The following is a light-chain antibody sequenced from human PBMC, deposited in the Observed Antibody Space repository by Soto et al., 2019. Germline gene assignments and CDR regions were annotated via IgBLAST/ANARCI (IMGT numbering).Light chain of an antibody. CDR1: SSNIGSND. CDR2: AND. Sequence: QSVLTQPPSASGTPGQRVSISCSGSSSNIGSNDVYWYQLVPGTAPKLLIYANDHRPSGVPDRFSASKSGTSASLAISGVRSEDEAFYYCATWSDSLKGWVFGGGTKLTVL. V-gene: IGLV1-47*02. J-gene: IGLJ3*02. CDR3: ATWSDSLKGWV.